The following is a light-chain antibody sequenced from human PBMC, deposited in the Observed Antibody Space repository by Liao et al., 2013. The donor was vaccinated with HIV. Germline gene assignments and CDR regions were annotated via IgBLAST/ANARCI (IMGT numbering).Light chain of an antibody. CDR3: QVWDRSSWV. V-gene: IGLV3-1*01. J-gene: IGLJ3*02. CDR2: QDN. CDR1: NLGNKF. Sequence: YELTQPPSVSVSPGQTASISCSGDNLGNKFVSWHQQRPGQSPVLVIYQDNKRPSGIPERFSGSTSGNTATLTISGTQAMDEADYFCQVWDRSSWVFGGGTKLTVL.